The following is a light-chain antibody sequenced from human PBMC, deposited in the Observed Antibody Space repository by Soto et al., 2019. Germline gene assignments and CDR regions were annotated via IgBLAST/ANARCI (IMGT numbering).Light chain of an antibody. V-gene: IGKV3-15*01. CDR1: QSVGGN. Sequence: DIVMTQSPATLSVSPGERVTLSCRASQSVGGNVAWYQQRPGQAPRLLISGASTRATGIPPRFSGSGSGTEFTLTISSLQYEYVAVYHCQQYHDWPPLTFGGGTTVEIK. CDR2: GAS. J-gene: IGKJ4*01. CDR3: QQYHDWPPLT.